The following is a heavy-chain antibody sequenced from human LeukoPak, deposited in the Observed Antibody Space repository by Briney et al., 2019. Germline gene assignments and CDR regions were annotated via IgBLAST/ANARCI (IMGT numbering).Heavy chain of an antibody. CDR3: TKDQRPYYDSSGYPN. V-gene: IGHV3-15*01. CDR2: IKSKTDGGTT. Sequence: GGSLRLSCAASGFTFSNAWMSWVRQAPGKGLEWVGRIKSKTDGGTTGYAAPVKGRFTISRDDSKNTLYLQMNSLKTEDTAVYYCTKDQRPYYDSSGYPNWGQGTLVTDSS. CDR1: GFTFSNAW. J-gene: IGHJ4*02. D-gene: IGHD3-22*01.